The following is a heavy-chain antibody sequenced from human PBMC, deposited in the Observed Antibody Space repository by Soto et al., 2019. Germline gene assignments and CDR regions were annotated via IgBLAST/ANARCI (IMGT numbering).Heavy chain of an antibody. V-gene: IGHV1-18*04. J-gene: IGHJ4*02. Sequence: ASVKVSCKASGYTFTSYGISWVRQAPGQGLVWMGWISAYNGNTNYAQKLQGTVTMTKATSTSTAYMELRSLRSDETAVYYCARIAARREGTLDYWGQGTLVTVS. D-gene: IGHD6-6*01. CDR2: ISAYNGNT. CDR3: ARIAARREGTLDY. CDR1: GYTFTSYG.